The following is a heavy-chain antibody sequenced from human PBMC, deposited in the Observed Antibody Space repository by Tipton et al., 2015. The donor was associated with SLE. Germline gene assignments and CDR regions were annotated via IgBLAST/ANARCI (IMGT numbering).Heavy chain of an antibody. Sequence: SGVTFSRYGMHWVRQAPGKGLEWVAIVWSDGSYTDYAESVKGRFIISRDNSKNTLYLQMDRLRVGDTAVYYCAKRNDFWSGYYGYYSGMDVWGQGTTVTVSS. CDR1: GVTFSRYG. V-gene: IGHV3-33*06. CDR2: VWSDGSYT. J-gene: IGHJ6*02. D-gene: IGHD3-3*01. CDR3: AKRNDFWSGYYGYYSGMDV.